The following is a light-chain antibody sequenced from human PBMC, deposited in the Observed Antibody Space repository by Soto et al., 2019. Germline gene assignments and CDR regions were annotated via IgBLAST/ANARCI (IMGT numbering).Light chain of an antibody. V-gene: IGLV2-14*01. Sequence: QSALTQPASVSGSPGQSITISCTGTSRDVGGYNYVYWYQQNPGKAPKLMIYDVSNRPSGVSNRFSGSKSGNTASLTISGLQAEDEADYYCNSYTSSSTRVVFGGGTKLTVL. J-gene: IGLJ2*01. CDR3: NSYTSSSTRVV. CDR1: SRDVGGYNY. CDR2: DVS.